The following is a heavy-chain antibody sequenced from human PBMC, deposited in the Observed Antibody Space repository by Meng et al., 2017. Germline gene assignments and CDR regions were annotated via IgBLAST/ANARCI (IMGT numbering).Heavy chain of an antibody. CDR1: GGSISSSNW. V-gene: IGHV4-4*02. Sequence: QVQLQESGPGLVKPSGTPSLTCAVSGGSISSSNWWSWVRQPPGKGLEWIGEIYHSGSTNYNPSLKSRVTISVDKSKNQFSLKLSSVTAADTAVYYCARDVVGAIIIARGDYWGQGTLVTVSS. J-gene: IGHJ4*02. CDR2: IYHSGST. CDR3: ARDVVGAIIIARGDY. D-gene: IGHD1-26*01.